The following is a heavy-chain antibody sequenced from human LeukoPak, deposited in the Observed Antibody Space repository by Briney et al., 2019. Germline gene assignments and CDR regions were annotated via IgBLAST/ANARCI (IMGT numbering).Heavy chain of an antibody. V-gene: IGHV4-34*01. CDR2: INHSGST. J-gene: IGHJ5*02. D-gene: IGHD3-3*01. CDR3: ARALPYYDFWSGYYTGLSWFDP. Sequence: SETLSLTCAVYGGSFSGYYWSWIRQPPGKGLKWIGEINHSGSTNYNPSLKSRVTISVDTSKNQFSLKLSSVTAADTAVYYCARALPYYDFWSGYYTGLSWFDPWGQGTLVTVPS. CDR1: GGSFSGYY.